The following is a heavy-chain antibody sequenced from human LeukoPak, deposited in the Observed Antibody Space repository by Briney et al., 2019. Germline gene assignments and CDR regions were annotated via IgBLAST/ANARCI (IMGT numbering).Heavy chain of an antibody. CDR2: ISFTGST. CDR1: GDSIGGMSYF. CDR3: ARDLRDGYNPFDF. J-gene: IGHJ4*02. D-gene: IGHD5-24*01. Sequence: SETLSLTCTVSGDSIGGMSYFWGWIRQSPGQGLECIGSISFTGSTYHNPSLKSRATISVDTSKNQFFLKLNSVTAADTAVYYCARDLRDGYNPFDFWGQGTLVTVSS. V-gene: IGHV4-39*07.